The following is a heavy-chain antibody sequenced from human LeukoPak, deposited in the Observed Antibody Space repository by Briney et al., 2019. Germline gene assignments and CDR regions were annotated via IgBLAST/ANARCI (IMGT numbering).Heavy chain of an antibody. CDR1: GGSISSGGYY. CDR2: IHYNGNT. Sequence: TLSLTCTVSGGSISSGGYYWTWIRQHPGKGLEWIGYIHYNGNTYYNPSLKSRVIISVDTSKDQFSLRLSSVTAADTAVFYCARGAMGGANWFGPWGQGTLVTVSS. CDR3: ARGAMGGANWFGP. V-gene: IGHV4-31*03. J-gene: IGHJ5*02. D-gene: IGHD5-18*01.